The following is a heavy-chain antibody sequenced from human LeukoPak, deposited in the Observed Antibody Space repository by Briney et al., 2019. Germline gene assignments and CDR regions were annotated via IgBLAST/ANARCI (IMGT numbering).Heavy chain of an antibody. Sequence: SETLSLTCAVYGGSFSGYYWSWIRQPPGKGLEWIGYIYYSGSTNYNPSLKSRVTISVDTSKNQFSLKLSSVTAADTAVYYCARWSGSYGLNWFDPWGQGTLVTVSS. J-gene: IGHJ5*02. D-gene: IGHD1-26*01. CDR3: ARWSGSYGLNWFDP. CDR2: IYYSGST. V-gene: IGHV4-59*08. CDR1: GGSFSGYY.